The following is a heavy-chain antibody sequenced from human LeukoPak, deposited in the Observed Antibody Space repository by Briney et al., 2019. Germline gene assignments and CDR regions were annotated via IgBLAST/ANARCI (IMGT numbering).Heavy chain of an antibody. J-gene: IGHJ5*02. Sequence: GSSVKVSCKASGGTFSSYVISWVRQAPGQGLEWMGGIIPIFGTANYAQKFQGRVTITADESTSTAYMELSSLRSEDTAVYYCARDRLPHGGYLNWFDPWGQGTLVTVSS. CDR1: GGTFSSYV. D-gene: IGHD5-12*01. CDR3: ARDRLPHGGYLNWFDP. V-gene: IGHV1-69*01. CDR2: IIPIFGTA.